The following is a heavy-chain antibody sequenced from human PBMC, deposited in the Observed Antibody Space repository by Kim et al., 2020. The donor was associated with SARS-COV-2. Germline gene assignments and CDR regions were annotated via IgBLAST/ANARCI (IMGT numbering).Heavy chain of an antibody. D-gene: IGHD4-17*01. J-gene: IGHJ4*01. Sequence: SETLSLTCTVSGGSVSSGSYYWSWIRQPPGKGLEWIGYIYSSGSTNYNPSLKSRVTISVDTSKNQFSLRLSSVTAADTAVYFCARGHGYGDLYYFDYWG. CDR3: ARGHGYGDLYYFDY. CDR1: GGSVSSGSYY. V-gene: IGHV4-61*01. CDR2: IYSSGST.